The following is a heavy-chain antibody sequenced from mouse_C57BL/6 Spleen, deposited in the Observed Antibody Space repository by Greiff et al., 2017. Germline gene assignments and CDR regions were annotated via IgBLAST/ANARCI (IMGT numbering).Heavy chain of an antibody. CDR1: GYSITSGYY. V-gene: IGHV3-6*01. J-gene: IGHJ3*01. Sequence: ESGPGLVKPSQSLSLTCSVTGYSITSGYYWNWIRQFPGNKLEWMGYISYDGSNNYNPSLKNRISITRDTSKNQFFLKLNSVTTEDTATYYCARGGKNWEFAYWGQGTLVTVSA. CDR3: ARGGKNWEFAY. CDR2: ISYDGSN. D-gene: IGHD4-1*01.